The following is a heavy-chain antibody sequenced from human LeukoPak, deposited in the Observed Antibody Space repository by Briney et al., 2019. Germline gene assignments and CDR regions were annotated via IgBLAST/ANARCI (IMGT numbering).Heavy chain of an antibody. CDR1: GGSFSGYY. D-gene: IGHD3-10*01. Sequence: SETLSLTCAVYGGSFSGYYWSWIRQPPGKGLEWIGEINHSGSTNYNPSLKSRVTMSVDTSKNQFSLKLSSVTAADTAVYYCATYYYGSGSPDYYYYMDVWGKGTTVTVSS. J-gene: IGHJ6*03. CDR3: ATYYYGSGSPDYYYYMDV. V-gene: IGHV4-34*01. CDR2: INHSGST.